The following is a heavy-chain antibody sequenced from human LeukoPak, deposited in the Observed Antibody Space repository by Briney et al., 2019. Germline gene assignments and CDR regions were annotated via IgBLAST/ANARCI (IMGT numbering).Heavy chain of an antibody. J-gene: IGHJ4*02. CDR2: ISYDGSNK. Sequence: GRSLRLSCAASGFTFSCYGMHWVRQAPGKGLEWVAVISYDGSNKYYADSVKGRFTISRDNSKNTLYLQMNSLRAEDTAVYYCAKDLIGGGDCKWGQGTLVTVSS. V-gene: IGHV3-30*18. CDR1: GFTFSCYG. D-gene: IGHD2-21*02. CDR3: AKDLIGGGDCK.